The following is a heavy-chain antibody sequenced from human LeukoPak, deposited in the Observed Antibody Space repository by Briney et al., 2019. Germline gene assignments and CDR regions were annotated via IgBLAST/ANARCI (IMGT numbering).Heavy chain of an antibody. D-gene: IGHD6-19*01. Sequence: PSETLSRTCAVYGGSFSGYYWSWIRQPPGKGLEWIGEINHSGSTNYNPSLKSRVTISVDTSKNQFSLKLSSVTAADTAVYYCARTGWGMVVRPGNPSWYFDHWGQGTLVTISS. V-gene: IGHV4-34*01. J-gene: IGHJ4*02. CDR2: INHSGST. CDR3: ARTGWGMVVRPGNPSWYFDH. CDR1: GGSFSGYY.